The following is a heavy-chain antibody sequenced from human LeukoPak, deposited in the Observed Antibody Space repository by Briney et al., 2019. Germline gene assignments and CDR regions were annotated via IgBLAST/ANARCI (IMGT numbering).Heavy chain of an antibody. V-gene: IGHV4-34*01. CDR1: GGSFSGYY. CDR2: INHSGST. D-gene: IGHD2-15*01. Sequence: SETLSLTCAVYGGSFSGYYWSWMRQPPGEGLEWIGEINHSGSTNYNPSLKSRVTISVDTSKNQFSLKLSSVTAADTAVYYCARFKKNSLGYCSGGSCYDRGFDYWGQGTLVTVSS. J-gene: IGHJ4*02. CDR3: ARFKKNSLGYCSGGSCYDRGFDY.